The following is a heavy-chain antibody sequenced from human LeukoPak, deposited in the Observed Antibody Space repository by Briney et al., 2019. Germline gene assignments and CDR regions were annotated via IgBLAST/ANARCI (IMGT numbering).Heavy chain of an antibody. V-gene: IGHV1-2*02. CDR1: GYTFTSYG. J-gene: IGHJ4*02. CDR3: ARDLLLWFGELTDY. D-gene: IGHD3-10*01. Sequence: ASVKVSCKASGYTFTSYGISWVRQAPGQGLEWMGWINPNSGGTNYAQKFQGRVTMTRDTSISTAYMELSRLRSDDTAVYYCARDLLLWFGELTDYWGQGTLVTVSS. CDR2: INPNSGGT.